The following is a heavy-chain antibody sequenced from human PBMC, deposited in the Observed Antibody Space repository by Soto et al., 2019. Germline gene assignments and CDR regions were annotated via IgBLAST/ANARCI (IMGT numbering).Heavy chain of an antibody. D-gene: IGHD1-1*01. CDR2: IYYSGST. J-gene: IGHJ3*02. CDR1: GGSISSYY. V-gene: IGHV4-59*08. CDR3: ARQWGTDAFDI. Sequence: QVQLQESGPGLVKPSETLSLTCTVSGGSISSYYWSWIRQPPGKGLEWIGYIYYSGSTNYNPSLKXXVTISVDTSKHQFPLQLSSVTAADTAVYYCARQWGTDAFDIWGQGTMVTVSS.